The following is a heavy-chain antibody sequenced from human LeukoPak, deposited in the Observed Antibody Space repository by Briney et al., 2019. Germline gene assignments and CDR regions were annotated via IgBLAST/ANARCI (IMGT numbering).Heavy chain of an antibody. CDR3: ARDPLYYYDSSGNDAFDI. J-gene: IGHJ3*02. V-gene: IGHV1-2*06. D-gene: IGHD3-22*01. CDR1: GYTFTGYY. CDR2: INPNSGGT. Sequence: GASVKVSCKASGYTFTGYYMHWVRQAPGQGLEWMGRINPNSGGTNYARKFQGRVTMTRDTSISTAYMELSRLRSDDTAVYYCARDPLYYYDSSGNDAFDIWGQGTMVTVSS.